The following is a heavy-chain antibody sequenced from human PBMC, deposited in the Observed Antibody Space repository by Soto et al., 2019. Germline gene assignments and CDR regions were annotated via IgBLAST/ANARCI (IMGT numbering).Heavy chain of an antibody. J-gene: IGHJ5*02. CDR2: ISAYNGNT. CDR3: ARVVRIAAARNWFDP. D-gene: IGHD6-13*01. Sequence: ASVKVSCKASGYTFTSYGISWVRQAPGQGLEWMGWISAYNGNTNYAQKLQGRVTMTTDTSTSTAYMGLRSLRSDDTAVYYCARVVRIAAARNWFDPWGQGTLVTVSS. CDR1: GYTFTSYG. V-gene: IGHV1-18*01.